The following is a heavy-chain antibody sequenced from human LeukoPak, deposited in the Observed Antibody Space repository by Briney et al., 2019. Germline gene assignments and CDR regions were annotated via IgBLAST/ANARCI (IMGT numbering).Heavy chain of an antibody. CDR3: ARAPVIAAAGTYFDH. CDR1: GYSISSGYY. Sequence: SETLSLTCTVSGYSISSGYYWGWIRQPPGKGLEWIGSIYHSGSTYYNPSLKSRVTISVDTSKNQFSLKLSSVTAADTAVYYCARAPVIAAAGTYFDHWGQGTLVTVSS. D-gene: IGHD6-13*01. V-gene: IGHV4-38-2*02. J-gene: IGHJ4*02. CDR2: IYHSGST.